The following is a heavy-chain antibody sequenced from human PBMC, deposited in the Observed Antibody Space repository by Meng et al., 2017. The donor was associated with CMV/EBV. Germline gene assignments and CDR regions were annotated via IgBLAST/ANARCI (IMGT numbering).Heavy chain of an antibody. Sequence: GESLKISCAPSGFNVSSNYMNWVRQAPGKGLEWVSVIYSGGTTYYADSVKGRFTISRDNSKNTLYLQMNSLRAEDTAVYYCARRFRGAFDIWGQGTMVTVSS. CDR3: ARRFRGAFDI. D-gene: IGHD3-3*01. CDR2: IYSGGTT. V-gene: IGHV3-53*01. CDR1: GFNVSSNY. J-gene: IGHJ3*02.